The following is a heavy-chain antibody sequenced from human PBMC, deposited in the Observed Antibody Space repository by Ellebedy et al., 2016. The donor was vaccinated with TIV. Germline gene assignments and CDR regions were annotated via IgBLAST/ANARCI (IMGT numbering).Heavy chain of an antibody. CDR3: ATEYYGSGSTTPFFDY. D-gene: IGHD3-10*01. CDR2: IKQDGSEK. Sequence: GGSLRLXXAASGFTFSNYNMSWVRQAPGKGLEWVANIKQDGSEKYYVDSVKGRFTISRDNAKNSLYLQMNSLRAEDTAVYYCATEYYGSGSTTPFFDYWGQGTLVTVSS. J-gene: IGHJ4*02. CDR1: GFTFSNYN. V-gene: IGHV3-7*02.